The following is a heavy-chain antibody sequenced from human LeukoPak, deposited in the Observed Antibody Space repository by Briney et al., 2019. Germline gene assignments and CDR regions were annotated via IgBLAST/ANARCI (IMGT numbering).Heavy chain of an antibody. J-gene: IGHJ6*03. CDR2: INPNSGGT. Sequence: ASVKVSCKASGYTFTGYYMHWVRQAPGQGLEWMGWINPNSGGTNYAQKFQGRVTMTRDTSISTAYMELSRLRSEDTAVYYCARDPHPLGYRVIAAAGTPNRDYYYYYMDVWGKGTTVTVSS. D-gene: IGHD6-13*01. V-gene: IGHV1-2*02. CDR1: GYTFTGYY. CDR3: ARDPHPLGYRVIAAAGTPNRDYYYYYMDV.